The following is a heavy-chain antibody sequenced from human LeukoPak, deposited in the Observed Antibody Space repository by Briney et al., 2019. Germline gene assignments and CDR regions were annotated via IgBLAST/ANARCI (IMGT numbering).Heavy chain of an antibody. D-gene: IGHD6-19*01. CDR3: ASPTGGWYFQH. J-gene: IGHJ1*01. CDR2: IKQDGSEK. V-gene: IGHV3-7*01. Sequence: PGGSLRLSCAASGFTFSSYWMSWVRQAPGKGLEWVANIKQDGSEKYYVDSVKGRFTISRDNAKNSLYLQMNSLRAEDTAVYYCASPTGGWYFQHWGQGTLVTVSS. CDR1: GFTFSSYW.